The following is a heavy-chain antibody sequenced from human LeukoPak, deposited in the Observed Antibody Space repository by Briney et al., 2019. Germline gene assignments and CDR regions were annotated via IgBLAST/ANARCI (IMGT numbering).Heavy chain of an antibody. CDR3: ARDRRSSFSAMDV. Sequence: PGGFLRLSCAASGFTFSDYTMNWVRQAPGKGLEWVSSISSGSSYIYSADSVKGRFTISRDNAKNSLYLQLNSLTAEDTAVYYCARDRRSSFSAMDVWGQGTTVTVSS. D-gene: IGHD6-13*01. J-gene: IGHJ6*02. CDR2: ISSGSSYI. V-gene: IGHV3-21*01. CDR1: GFTFSDYT.